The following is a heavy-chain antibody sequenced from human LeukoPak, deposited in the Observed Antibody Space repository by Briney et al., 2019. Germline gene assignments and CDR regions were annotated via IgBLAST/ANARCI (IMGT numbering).Heavy chain of an antibody. Sequence: GGSLRLSCAASGFTVSSNYMSWVRQAPGKGLDWLSVIYSGGSTYYADSVKGRFNISRDNSKNTLYLQMYSLRAEDTAVYYCAKVGTYYDILTGYSPFDYWGQGTLVTVSS. D-gene: IGHD3-9*01. CDR3: AKVGTYYDILTGYSPFDY. V-gene: IGHV3-66*01. CDR1: GFTVSSNY. J-gene: IGHJ4*02. CDR2: IYSGGST.